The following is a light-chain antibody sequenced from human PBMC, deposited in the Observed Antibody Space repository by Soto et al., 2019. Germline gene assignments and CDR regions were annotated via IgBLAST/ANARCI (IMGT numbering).Light chain of an antibody. Sequence: QSALTQPPSASGSPGQSVTISCTGTSSDVGGYNYVSWYQQHPGKVPKLMVYEVNTRPSGVPDRFSGSKSGNTASLTVSGLQAEGEADYYCYSYAGGNNVFGTGTKLTVL. CDR3: YSYAGGNNV. CDR1: SSDVGGYNY. CDR2: EVN. V-gene: IGLV2-8*01. J-gene: IGLJ1*01.